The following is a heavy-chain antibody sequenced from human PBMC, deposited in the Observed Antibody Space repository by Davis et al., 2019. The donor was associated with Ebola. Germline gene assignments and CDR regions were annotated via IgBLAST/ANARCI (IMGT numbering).Heavy chain of an antibody. CDR1: GGSISSYY. Sequence: PSETLSLTCTVSGGSISSYYWSWIRQPPGKGLEWIGYIYYSGSTNYNPPLKSRVTISVDTSKNQFSLKLSSVTAADTAVYYCARADSGSYYDFDYWGQGTLVTVSS. V-gene: IGHV4-59*01. J-gene: IGHJ4*02. CDR2: IYYSGST. CDR3: ARADSGSYYDFDY. D-gene: IGHD1-26*01.